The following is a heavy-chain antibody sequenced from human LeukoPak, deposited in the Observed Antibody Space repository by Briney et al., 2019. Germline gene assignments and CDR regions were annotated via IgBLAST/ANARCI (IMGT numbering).Heavy chain of an antibody. V-gene: IGHV3-30*02. CDR2: IRYDGSNK. CDR3: AKKGTSVILPYY. CDR1: GITFSSYG. J-gene: IGHJ4*02. Sequence: HAGGSLRLSCAASGITFSSYGMHWVRQAPGKGLEWVAFIRYDGSNKYYADSVKGRFTISRENCKNTLYLQMNSLRAEDTAVYYCAKKGTSVILPYYWGQGTLVTVSS. D-gene: IGHD2-2*01.